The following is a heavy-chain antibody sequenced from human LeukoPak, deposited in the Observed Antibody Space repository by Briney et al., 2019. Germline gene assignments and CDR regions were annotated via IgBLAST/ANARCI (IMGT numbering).Heavy chain of an antibody. J-gene: IGHJ4*02. V-gene: IGHV3-30*02. CDR3: AKDWGYYGSGSLYYFDY. CDR2: IRYDGSNK. D-gene: IGHD3-10*01. Sequence: PGGSLRLSCAASGFTFSSYGMHWVRQAPGKGLEWVAFIRYDGSNKYYADSVKGRFTISRDNSKNTLFLQMNSLRAEDTAVYYCAKDWGYYGSGSLYYFDYWGQGTLVTVSS. CDR1: GFTFSSYG.